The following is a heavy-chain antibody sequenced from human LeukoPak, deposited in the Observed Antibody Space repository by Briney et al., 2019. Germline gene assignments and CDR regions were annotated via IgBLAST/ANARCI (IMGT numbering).Heavy chain of an antibody. J-gene: IGHJ3*02. CDR3: ARARGRGYYYDSSGYYPGGAFDI. D-gene: IGHD3-22*01. V-gene: IGHV1-46*01. CDR2: INPSGGST. Sequence: GASVKVSCKASGYTFTSYYMHWVRQAPGQGLEWMGIINPSGGSTNYAQKFQGRVTITADESTSTAYMELSSLRSEDTAVYYCARARGRGYYYDSSGYYPGGAFDIWGQGTMVTVSS. CDR1: GYTFTSYY.